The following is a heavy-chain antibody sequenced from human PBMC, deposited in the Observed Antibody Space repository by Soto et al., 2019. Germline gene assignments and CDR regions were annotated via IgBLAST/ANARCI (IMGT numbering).Heavy chain of an antibody. V-gene: IGHV5-51*01. Sequence: PGESLKISCKGSGYSFTSYWIGWVRQMPGKGLEWMGIIYPGDSDTRYSPSFQGQVTISADKSISTACLQWSSLKASDTAMYYCARQTPPYSSSSLDYYGMDVWGQGTTVTVSS. CDR2: IYPGDSDT. D-gene: IGHD6-13*01. J-gene: IGHJ6*02. CDR1: GYSFTSYW. CDR3: ARQTPPYSSSSLDYYGMDV.